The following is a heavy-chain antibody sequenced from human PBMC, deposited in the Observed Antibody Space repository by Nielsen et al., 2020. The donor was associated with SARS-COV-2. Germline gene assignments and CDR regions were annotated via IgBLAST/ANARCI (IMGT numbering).Heavy chain of an antibody. CDR3: ARPDYGDFRSFDY. CDR2: IYYSGST. CDR1: GGSISSGDYY. J-gene: IGHJ4*02. V-gene: IGHV4-30-4*01. D-gene: IGHD4-17*01. Sequence: SETLSLTCTVSGGSISSGDYYWSWIRQPPGKGLEWIGYIYYSGSTNYNPSLKSRVTISVDTSKNQFSLKLSSVTAADTAVYYCARPDYGDFRSFDYWGQGTLVTVSS.